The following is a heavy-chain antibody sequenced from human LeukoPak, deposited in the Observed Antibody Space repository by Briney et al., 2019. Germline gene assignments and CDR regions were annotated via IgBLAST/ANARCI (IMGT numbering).Heavy chain of an antibody. D-gene: IGHD3-22*01. Sequence: GGSLRLSCAASGFTLSSYAMSWVRQAPGKGLEWVSAISVSGNTYHADSVKGRFTISRDSSKNTLYLQMNRLRAEDAAVYYCAKLLSQYDSSGYYYFEYWGQGTLVTVSS. J-gene: IGHJ4*02. CDR3: AKLLSQYDSSGYYYFEY. CDR1: GFTLSSYA. V-gene: IGHV3-23*01. CDR2: ISVSGNT.